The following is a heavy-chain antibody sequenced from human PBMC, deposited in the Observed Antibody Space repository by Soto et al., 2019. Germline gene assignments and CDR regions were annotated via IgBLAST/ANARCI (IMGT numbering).Heavy chain of an antibody. CDR2: IYYSGST. J-gene: IGHJ5*02. Sequence: PSETLSLTCTVSGGSISSSSYYWGWIRQPPGKGLEWIGSIYYSGSTYYNPSLKSRVTISVDTSKNQFSLKLSSVTAADTAVYYCARRVAVAGRYYWFDPWGQGTLVTVSS. CDR3: ARRVAVAGRYYWFDP. D-gene: IGHD6-19*01. V-gene: IGHV4-39*01. CDR1: GGSISSSSYY.